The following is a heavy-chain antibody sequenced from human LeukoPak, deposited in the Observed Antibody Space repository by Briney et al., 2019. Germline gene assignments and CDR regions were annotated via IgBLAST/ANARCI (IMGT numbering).Heavy chain of an antibody. CDR3: ARASYCGGDCYPLSFDY. Sequence: ASVKVSCKASGYTFTGYYMHWVRQASGQGLEWMGWINPNSGGTNYAQKFQGRVTMTRDTSISTAYMELSRLRSDDTAVYYCARASYCGGDCYPLSFDYWGQGTLVTVSS. V-gene: IGHV1-2*02. CDR1: GYTFTGYY. J-gene: IGHJ4*02. D-gene: IGHD2-21*01. CDR2: INPNSGGT.